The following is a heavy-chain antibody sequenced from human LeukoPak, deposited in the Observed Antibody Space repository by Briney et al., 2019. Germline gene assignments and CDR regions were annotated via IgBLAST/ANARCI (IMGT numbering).Heavy chain of an antibody. Sequence: GASVKVSCKASGYTFTSYDINWVRQATGQGLEWMGWMNPNSGNTGYAQKFQGRVTMTRNTSISTAYMELSSLRSEDTAVYYCATGGLNWNYTFDYWGQATLVTVSS. V-gene: IGHV1-8*01. CDR3: ATGGLNWNYTFDY. CDR1: GYTFTSYD. J-gene: IGHJ4*02. D-gene: IGHD1-7*01. CDR2: MNPNSGNT.